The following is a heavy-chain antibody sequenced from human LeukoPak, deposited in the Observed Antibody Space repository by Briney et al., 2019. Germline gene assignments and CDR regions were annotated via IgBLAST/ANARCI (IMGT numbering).Heavy chain of an antibody. D-gene: IGHD3-16*01. CDR3: ARGGKYAYFVDC. CDR1: GFTFSSYW. V-gene: IGHV3-74*01. Sequence: GGSLRLSCAASGFTFSSYWMHWVRQAPGKGLVWVSLIKSDGSSTNYADSVKGRVTISRDNAENTLYLLMTSLRAEDTAVYYCARGGKYAYFVDCWGQGTLVTVSS. J-gene: IGHJ4*02. CDR2: IKSDGSST.